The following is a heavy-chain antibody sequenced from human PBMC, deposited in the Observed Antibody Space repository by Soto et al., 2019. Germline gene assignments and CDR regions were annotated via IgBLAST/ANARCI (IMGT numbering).Heavy chain of an antibody. V-gene: IGHV4-31*03. CDR1: GGSINSGDSY. CDR2: INYRGST. J-gene: IGHJ4*02. D-gene: IGHD2-15*01. CDR3: ARDAPGVAPY. Sequence: QVQLQESGPGLVRPSQTLSLTCTVSGGSINSGDSYWNWIRQHPEKGLEWIGYINYRGSTFYNPSLKSRFIISVDTSKNPFSLSLSSVTAADTAVYYCARDAPGVAPYWGQGTLVTVSS.